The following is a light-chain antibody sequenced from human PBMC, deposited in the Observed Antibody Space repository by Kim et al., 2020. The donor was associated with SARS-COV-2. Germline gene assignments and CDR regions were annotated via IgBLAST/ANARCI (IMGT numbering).Light chain of an antibody. CDR2: QDS. J-gene: IGLJ2*01. Sequence: PGQTASIACSGDKLGDKYACWYQQKPGQSPVLVIYQDSKRPSGIPERFSGSDSGNTATLTISGTQAMDEADYYCQAWDSSTARVVFGGGTKLTVL. V-gene: IGLV3-1*01. CDR1: KLGDKY. CDR3: QAWDSSTARVV.